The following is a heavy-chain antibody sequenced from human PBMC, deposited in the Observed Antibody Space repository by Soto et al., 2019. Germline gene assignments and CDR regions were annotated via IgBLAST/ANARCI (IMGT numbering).Heavy chain of an antibody. CDR1: GGSISSYY. J-gene: IGHJ6*02. D-gene: IGHD5-12*01. V-gene: IGHV4-59*01. Sequence: QVQLQESGPGLVKPSETLSLTCTVSGGSISSYYWSWIRQPPGKGLEWIGYIYYSGSTNYNPSLKSRVTISVDTSKNQFSLKLSSVTAADTAVYYCAGEMATIARYYYGMDVWGQGTTVTVSS. CDR3: AGEMATIARYYYGMDV. CDR2: IYYSGST.